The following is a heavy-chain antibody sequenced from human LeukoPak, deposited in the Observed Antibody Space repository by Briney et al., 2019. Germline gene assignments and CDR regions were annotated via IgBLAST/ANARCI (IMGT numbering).Heavy chain of an antibody. V-gene: IGHV3-7*01. J-gene: IGHJ6*03. CDR3: ARVVGGSWRPVPTMDV. Sequence: GSLRLSCAASGFTFSSYWMSWVRQAPGKGLEWVANIKQDGSEKFFVDSVKGRFTISRDNAKNSLYLQMNSLRAEDTAVYYCARVVGGSWRPVPTMDVWGKGTTVTVSS. CDR2: IKQDGSEK. CDR1: GFTFSSYW. D-gene: IGHD1-26*01.